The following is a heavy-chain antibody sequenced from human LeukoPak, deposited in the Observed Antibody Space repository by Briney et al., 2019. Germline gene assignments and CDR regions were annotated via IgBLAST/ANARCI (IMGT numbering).Heavy chain of an antibody. V-gene: IGHV5-51*01. CDR1: GYSFTSYW. J-gene: IGHJ3*02. Sequence: GESLKISCKGSGYSFTSYWIGWVRQMPGKGLEWMGIIYPGDSDTRYSPSFQGQVTISADKSISTAYLQWSSLKASDTAMYYCARREVALGYLVDAFDIWGQGTMVTVSS. CDR3: ARREVALGYLVDAFDI. D-gene: IGHD2-2*01. CDR2: IYPGDSDT.